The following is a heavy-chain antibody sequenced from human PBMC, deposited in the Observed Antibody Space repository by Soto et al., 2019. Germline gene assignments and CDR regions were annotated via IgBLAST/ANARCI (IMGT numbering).Heavy chain of an antibody. Sequence: QLQLQESGPGLVKPSETLSLTCTVSGGSISSSSYYWGWIRQPPGKGLEWIGSIYYSGSTYYNPSLKSRVTISVDTSKNQFSLKLSSVTAADTAVYYCARLRYDSSGHHLSNWGQGTLVTVSS. V-gene: IGHV4-39*01. J-gene: IGHJ4*02. D-gene: IGHD3-22*01. CDR1: GGSISSSSYY. CDR2: IYYSGST. CDR3: ARLRYDSSGHHLSN.